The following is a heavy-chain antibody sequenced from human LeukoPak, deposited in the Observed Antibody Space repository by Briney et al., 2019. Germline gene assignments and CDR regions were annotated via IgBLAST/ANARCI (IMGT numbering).Heavy chain of an antibody. V-gene: IGHV4-61*02. CDR3: ARMPVDWYGGNMYYFDY. CDR1: GGSISSGSYY. CDR2: IYTSGST. Sequence: PSQTLSLTCTVSGGSISSGSYYWRWIRQPAGKGLEWIGRIYTSGSTNYNPSLKNRVTISVDTSKNQFSLKLSSVTAADTAVYYCARMPVDWYGGNMYYFDYWGQGTLVTVSS. D-gene: IGHD4-23*01. J-gene: IGHJ4*02.